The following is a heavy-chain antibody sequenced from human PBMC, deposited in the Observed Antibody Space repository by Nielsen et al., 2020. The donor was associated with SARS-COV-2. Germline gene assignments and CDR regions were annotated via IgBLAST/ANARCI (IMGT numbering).Heavy chain of an antibody. Sequence: SVKVSCKASGGTFSSYAISWVRQAPGQGLEWMGGIIPIFGTANYAQKFQGRVTITADESTSTAYMELSSLRSEDTAVYYCATSSSWSLGFDYWGQGTLVTVSS. V-gene: IGHV1-69*13. D-gene: IGHD6-13*01. CDR2: IIPIFGTA. CDR3: ATSSSWSLGFDY. CDR1: GGTFSSYA. J-gene: IGHJ4*02.